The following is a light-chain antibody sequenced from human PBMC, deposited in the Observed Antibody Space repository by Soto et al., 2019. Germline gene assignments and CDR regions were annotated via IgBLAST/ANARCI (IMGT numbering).Light chain of an antibody. J-gene: IGKJ4*01. CDR1: QSVVTSY. V-gene: IGKV3D-15*01. Sequence: EVVLTQSPGTLSLSPGEGATLSCRASQSVVTSYLAWYQQKYGQSPRLLIYGALYGAPGIPDRFSGSGSGTEFTLTISSLQSEDFAVYYCQQYNNWPPLTFGGGTKVDIK. CDR3: QQYNNWPPLT. CDR2: GAL.